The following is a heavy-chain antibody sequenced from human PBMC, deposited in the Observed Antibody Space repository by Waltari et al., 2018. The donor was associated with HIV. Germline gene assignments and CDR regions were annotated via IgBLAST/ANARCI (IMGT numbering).Heavy chain of an antibody. CDR3: TKSPVGRIDP. J-gene: IGHJ5*02. CDR1: GFTFTSYA. Sequence: EVQLLESGGGLVQPGGSLRLSCAASGFTFTSYAMTWVRQAPGKGLEWVSTISDGGGSTYYADSVKGRFTISRDNSKNTLYLQMNSLRTEDTAVYYCTKSPVGRIDPWGQGTLVTVSS. V-gene: IGHV3-23*01. D-gene: IGHD1-26*01. CDR2: ISDGGGST.